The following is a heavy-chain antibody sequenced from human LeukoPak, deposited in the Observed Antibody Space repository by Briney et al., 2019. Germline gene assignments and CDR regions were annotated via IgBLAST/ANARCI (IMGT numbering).Heavy chain of an antibody. CDR2: IYYSRST. V-gene: IGHV4-39*01. CDR3: ARISGPYYYAMDV. Sequence: PSETLSLTCTVSGDSITRSPYWWGWIRQPPGKGLEWIGSIYYSRSTYYNSSLKSRVYISMVTSKNQFSLRLSSVTVADTAVYYCARISGPYYYAMDVWGQGTTVVVSS. J-gene: IGHJ6*02. CDR1: GDSITRSPYW.